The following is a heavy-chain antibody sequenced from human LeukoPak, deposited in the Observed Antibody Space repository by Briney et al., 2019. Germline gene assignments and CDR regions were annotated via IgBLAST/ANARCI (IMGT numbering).Heavy chain of an antibody. CDR3: ARSGLVY. J-gene: IGHJ4*02. D-gene: IGHD3/OR15-3a*01. Sequence: SETLSLTCTVSGGSISSYYWSWIRQPPGKGLEWIGEINHSGSTNYNPSLKSRVTISVDTSKNQFSLKLSSVTAADTAVYYCARSGLVYWGQGTLVTVSS. CDR1: GGSISSYY. CDR2: INHSGST. V-gene: IGHV4-34*01.